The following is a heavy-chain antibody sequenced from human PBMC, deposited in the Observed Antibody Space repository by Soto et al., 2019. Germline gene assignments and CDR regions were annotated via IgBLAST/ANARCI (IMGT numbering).Heavy chain of an antibody. V-gene: IGHV1-69*13. CDR3: ASQSPAIINYYDSSESFDY. CDR2: IIPIFGTA. CDR1: GGTFSSYA. Sequence: VASVKVSCKASGGTFSSYAISWVRQAPGQGLEWMGGIIPIFGTANYAQKFQGRVTITADESTSTAYMELSSLRSEDTAVYYCASQSPAIINYYDSSESFDYWGQGTLVTVSS. J-gene: IGHJ4*02. D-gene: IGHD3-22*01.